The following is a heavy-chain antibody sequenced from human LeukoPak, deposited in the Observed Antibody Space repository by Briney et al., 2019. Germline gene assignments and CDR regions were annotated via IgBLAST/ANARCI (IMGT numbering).Heavy chain of an antibody. V-gene: IGHV3-48*01. J-gene: IGHJ4*02. CDR1: GFTFSSHA. D-gene: IGHD3-16*01. Sequence: GGSLRLSCAASGFTFSSHAMSWVRQAPGKGLEWVAYIGTSSSTIYYADSVKGRFTISRDNAKNLLHLQMNSLRADDTAVYYCARSDYYDSQGSGDYWGQGTLVTVSS. CDR2: IGTSSSTI. CDR3: ARSDYYDSQGSGDY.